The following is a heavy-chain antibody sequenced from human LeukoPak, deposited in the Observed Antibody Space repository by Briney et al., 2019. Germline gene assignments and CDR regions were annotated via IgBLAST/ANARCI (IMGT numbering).Heavy chain of an antibody. CDR2: INHSGST. CDR3: AREGDGYYDY. D-gene: IGHD5-24*01. V-gene: IGHV4-34*01. CDR1: GGSFSGYY. Sequence: SETLSLTCAVYGGSFSGYYWSWIRQPPGKGLEWIGEINHSGSTNYNPSLKSRVTISVDTSKNQFSLKLSSVTAADTAVYYCAREGDGYYDYWGQGTLVTVSS. J-gene: IGHJ4*02.